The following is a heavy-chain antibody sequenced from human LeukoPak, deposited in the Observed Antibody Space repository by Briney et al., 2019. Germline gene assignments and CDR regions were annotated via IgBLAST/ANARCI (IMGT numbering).Heavy chain of an antibody. Sequence: GGSLRLSCAASGFTVSSNYMSWVRQAPGKGLEWVSAISGSGGSTSYADSVKGRFTISRDNAKNTLYLQMNSLRAEDTAVYYCASPYSGYSYGVPDVWGKGTTVTVSS. J-gene: IGHJ6*04. V-gene: IGHV3-74*01. CDR1: GFTVSSNY. D-gene: IGHD5-18*01. CDR3: ASPYSGYSYGVPDV. CDR2: ISGSGGST.